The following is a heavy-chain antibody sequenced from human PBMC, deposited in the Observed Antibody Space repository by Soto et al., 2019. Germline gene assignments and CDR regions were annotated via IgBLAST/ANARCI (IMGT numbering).Heavy chain of an antibody. V-gene: IGHV3-30*18. D-gene: IGHD1-1*01. CDR1: GFTFSSYG. CDR2: ISYDGSNK. Sequence: QVQLVESGGGVVQPGRSLRLSCAASGFTFSSYGMHWVRQAPGKGLEWVAVISYDGSNKYYADSVKGRFTISRDNSTNTLYLQMNSLRAEDTAVYYCAKDKYNWNDLFDYWGQGTLVTVSS. J-gene: IGHJ4*02. CDR3: AKDKYNWNDLFDY.